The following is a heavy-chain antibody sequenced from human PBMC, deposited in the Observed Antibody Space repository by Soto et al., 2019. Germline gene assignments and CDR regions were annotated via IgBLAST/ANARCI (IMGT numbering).Heavy chain of an antibody. CDR1: GFTFSSYA. V-gene: IGHV3-23*01. CDR2: ISGSGGST. D-gene: IGHD3-22*01. Sequence: GGSLRLSCAASGFTFSSYAMSWVRQAPGKGLEWVSAISGSGGSTYYADSVKGRFTISRDNSKNTLYLQMNSLRAEDTAVYYCAKDQGVYYYDSSGYYLFYYWGQGTLVTVSS. CDR3: AKDQGVYYYDSSGYYLFYY. J-gene: IGHJ4*02.